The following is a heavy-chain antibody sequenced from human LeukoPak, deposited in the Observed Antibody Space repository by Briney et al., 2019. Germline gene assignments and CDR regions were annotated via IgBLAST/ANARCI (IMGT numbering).Heavy chain of an antibody. CDR1: GYSISSGFY. D-gene: IGHD2-21*01. Sequence: SETLSLTCTVSGYSISSGFYWGWIRQPPGKGLEWIGNIYHSGSTYYNPSLKSRVTISVDTSKDQFSLKLMSVTAADTGVYYCARRRKVVRAGFDYWGQGTRVIVSS. V-gene: IGHV4-38-2*02. CDR3: ARRRKVVRAGFDY. J-gene: IGHJ4*02. CDR2: IYHSGST.